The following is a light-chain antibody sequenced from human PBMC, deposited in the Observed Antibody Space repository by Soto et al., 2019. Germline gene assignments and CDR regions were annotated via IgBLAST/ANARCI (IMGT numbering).Light chain of an antibody. V-gene: IGKV1-13*02. CDR1: QGISSA. CDR2: DAS. Sequence: AIQLTQSPSSLSASVGDRVTIACRASQGISSALAWYQQKPGKAPKLLIYDASSLESGVPSRFSGSGSGTDFTLTISSLQPEDFATYYCQQFNSYPITFGQGTRLEIK. J-gene: IGKJ5*01. CDR3: QQFNSYPIT.